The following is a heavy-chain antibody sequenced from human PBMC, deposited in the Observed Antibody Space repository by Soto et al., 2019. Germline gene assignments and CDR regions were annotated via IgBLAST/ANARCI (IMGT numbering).Heavy chain of an antibody. V-gene: IGHV1-18*01. J-gene: IGHJ5*02. D-gene: IGHD3-9*01. CDR2: ISAYNGNT. Sequence: GASVKVSCKASGYTFTSYGISWVRQAPGQGLEWMGWISAYNGNTNYAQKLQGRVTMTTDTSTSTAYMELRSLRSDDTAVYYCARGPYYDILTGYSHWFDPWGQGTQVPVSS. CDR3: ARGPYYDILTGYSHWFDP. CDR1: GYTFTSYG.